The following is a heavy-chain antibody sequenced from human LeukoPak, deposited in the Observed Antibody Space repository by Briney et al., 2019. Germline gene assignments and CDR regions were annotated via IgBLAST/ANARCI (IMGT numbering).Heavy chain of an antibody. CDR2: IYHSGST. J-gene: IGHJ5*02. CDR1: GYSISSGYY. D-gene: IGHD3-16*01. V-gene: IGHV4-38-2*02. CDR3: AGRNYDYVWGSSNWFDP. Sequence: ETLSLTCTVSGYSISSGYYWGWIRQPPGKGLEWIGSIYHSGSTYYNPSLKSRVTISVDTSKNQFSLKLSSVTAADTAVYYCAGRNYDYVWGSSNWFDPWGQGTLVTVSS.